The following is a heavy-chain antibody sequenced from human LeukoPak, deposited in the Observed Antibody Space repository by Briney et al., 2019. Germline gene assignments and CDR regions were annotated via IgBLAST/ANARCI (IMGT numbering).Heavy chain of an antibody. CDR1: GGSISSSTYY. J-gene: IGHJ4*02. CDR3: ARVDIVVVPAASDY. D-gene: IGHD2-2*01. CDR2: IYFSGRT. Sequence: SETLSLTCTVSGGSISSSTYYWGWIRQPPGKGLEWIGSIYFSGRTYYNPSLKSRVTISVDTSKNQFSLKLSSVTAADTAVYYCARVDIVVVPAASDYWGQGTLVTVSS. V-gene: IGHV4-39*01.